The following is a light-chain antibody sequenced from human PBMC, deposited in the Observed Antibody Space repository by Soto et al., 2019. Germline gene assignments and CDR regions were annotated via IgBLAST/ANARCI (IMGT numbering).Light chain of an antibody. CDR1: QTISTY. CDR3: QQTYNLPPT. J-gene: IGKJ4*01. CDR2: FIS. V-gene: IGKV1-39*01. Sequence: DIQLTQSPSSLSASVGDRVSITCRTSQTISTYLNWYHHRPGHAPKLLIYFISNLQSGVPSRFSGGGAGTEFTLTISSLQPEDFGSYSCQQTYNLPPTFGGGTRVQIK.